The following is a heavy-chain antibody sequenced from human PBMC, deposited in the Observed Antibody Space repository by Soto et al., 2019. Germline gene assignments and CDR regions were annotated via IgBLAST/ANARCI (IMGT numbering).Heavy chain of an antibody. CDR3: TREQSDDNYFDP. V-gene: IGHV4-61*08. Sequence: PSETLYLTCTVSGAALSSGGYFYTWVRQPPGKGLEWLGYIYCSGGTNYNPSLKSRVTISLDKSKSQFSLRLISVTAADTAVYYCTREQSDDNYFDPWGQGTLVTVSS. J-gene: IGHJ5*02. CDR2: IYCSGGT. CDR1: GAALSSGGYF. D-gene: IGHD6-19*01.